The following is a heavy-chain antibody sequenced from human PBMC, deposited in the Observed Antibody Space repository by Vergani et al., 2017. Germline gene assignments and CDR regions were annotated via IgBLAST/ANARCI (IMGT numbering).Heavy chain of an antibody. V-gene: IGHV1-18*01. CDR3: ASRSFGVMGFDY. CDR2: ISTYNGNT. Sequence: QVQLVQSGAEVKKPGAPVTVSCKASGYTSTSYGISWVRPAPGQGLEWMGWISTYNGNTNYAQKPQGRVTMTTDTSTSTAYMELRSVRSDDTAVYYCASRSFGVMGFDYWGQGTLVTVSS. J-gene: IGHJ4*02. D-gene: IGHD3-3*01. CDR1: GYTSTSYG.